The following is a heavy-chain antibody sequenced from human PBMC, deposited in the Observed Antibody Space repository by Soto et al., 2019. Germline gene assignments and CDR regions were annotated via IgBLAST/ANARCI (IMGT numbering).Heavy chain of an antibody. J-gene: IGHJ4*02. CDR2: ISYDGSEK. V-gene: IGHV3-30*18. D-gene: IGHD6-19*01. CDR3: AKDSVRIALGGLLDH. Sequence: QVQLVESGGSVVQPGRSLRLSFAVYGFTFITYGMHWVRQAPGKGMEWVAVISYDGSEKYYAESVKGRFTISRDYSKDTLYLQMNSLRAEDTAVYFCAKDSVRIALGGLLDHWGQGTLVTVSS. CDR1: GFTFITYG.